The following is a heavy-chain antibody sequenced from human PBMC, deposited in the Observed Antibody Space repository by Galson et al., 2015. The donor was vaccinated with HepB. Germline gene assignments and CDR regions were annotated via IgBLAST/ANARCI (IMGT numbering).Heavy chain of an antibody. Sequence: SLRLSCAASGFTFNNYAMTWVRQAPGKGLEWVSSISSSGRYIYYADSVKGRFTISRNNAKSSLDLQMNSLRAEDTAVYYCARPSSVVVTAAVGYWGQGTLVTVST. J-gene: IGHJ4*02. CDR3: ARPSSVVVTAAVGY. CDR1: GFTFNNYA. CDR2: ISSSGRYI. D-gene: IGHD2-21*02. V-gene: IGHV3-21*01.